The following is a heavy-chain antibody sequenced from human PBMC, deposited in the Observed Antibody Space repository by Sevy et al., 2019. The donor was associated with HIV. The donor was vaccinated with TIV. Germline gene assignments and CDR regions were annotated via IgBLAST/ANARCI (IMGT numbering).Heavy chain of an antibody. CDR1: GFTFSSHW. J-gene: IGHJ4*02. D-gene: IGHD6-13*01. CDR2: VNSDGSST. Sequence: GGSLRLSCAASGFTFSSHWMHWVRQAPGKGLVWVSRVNSDGSSTSYADSVKGRFTISRDNAKNTLYLQMNSLRAEDTAVYYCARGAAAGSFDYWGQGTLVTISS. CDR3: ARGAAAGSFDY. V-gene: IGHV3-74*01.